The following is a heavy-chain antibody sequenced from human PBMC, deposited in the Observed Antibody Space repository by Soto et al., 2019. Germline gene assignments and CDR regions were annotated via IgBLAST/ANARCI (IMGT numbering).Heavy chain of an antibody. D-gene: IGHD3-22*01. CDR2: ISYDGSNK. Sequence: QVQLVESGGGVVQPGRSLRLSCAASGFTFSSYGMHWVRQAPGKGLEWVAVISYDGSNKYYADYVKGRFTISRDNSKNTLYLQMTSLRAEDTAVYYCAKDLYDSSGYYQTPRHWGQGTLVTVSS. CDR1: GFTFSSYG. V-gene: IGHV3-30*18. J-gene: IGHJ1*01. CDR3: AKDLYDSSGYYQTPRH.